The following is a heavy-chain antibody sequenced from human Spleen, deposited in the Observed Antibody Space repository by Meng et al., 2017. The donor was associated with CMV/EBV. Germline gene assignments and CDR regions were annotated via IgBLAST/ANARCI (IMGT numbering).Heavy chain of an antibody. J-gene: IGHJ4*02. D-gene: IGHD3-3*01. CDR3: ARGNDFWSGYPDY. V-gene: IGHV4-30-4*08. CDR1: GGSISSGDYS. Sequence: LRLSCTVSGGSISSGDYSWTWIRQSPGRGLEWIGHIYYTGDTNYNPSLKSRITISVDTSKNQFSLKLSSVTAADTAVYYCARGNDFWSGYPDYWGQGTLVTVSS. CDR2: IYYTGDT.